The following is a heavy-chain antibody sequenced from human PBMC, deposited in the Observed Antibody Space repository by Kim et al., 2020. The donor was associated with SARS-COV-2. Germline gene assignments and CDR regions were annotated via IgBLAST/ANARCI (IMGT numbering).Heavy chain of an antibody. J-gene: IGHJ4*02. D-gene: IGHD1-26*01. Sequence: TNYNPSPKSRVTISVDTSKNQFSLKLSSVTAADTAVYYCARGGSWYYFDYWGQGTLVTVSS. CDR3: ARGGSWYYFDY. CDR2: T. V-gene: IGHV4-59*09.